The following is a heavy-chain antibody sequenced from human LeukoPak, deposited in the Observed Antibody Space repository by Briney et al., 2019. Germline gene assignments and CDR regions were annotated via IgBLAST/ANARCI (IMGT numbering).Heavy chain of an antibody. CDR2: TYYRSKWYD. Sequence: SQTLSLTCAISGDSVSSNNGAWNWIRQSPSRGLEWLGRTYYRSKWYDDYAESMKGRITISQDTSKNQFSLHVYSVIPEDTAVYYCAGDVGTSGWYTFDYWGQGTLVTVSS. CDR1: GDSVSSNNGA. CDR3: AGDVGTSGWYTFDY. J-gene: IGHJ4*02. V-gene: IGHV6-1*01. D-gene: IGHD6-19*01.